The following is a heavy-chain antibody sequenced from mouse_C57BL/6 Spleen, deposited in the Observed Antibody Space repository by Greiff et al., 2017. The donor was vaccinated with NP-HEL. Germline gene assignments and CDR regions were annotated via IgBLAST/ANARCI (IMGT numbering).Heavy chain of an antibody. J-gene: IGHJ1*03. CDR1: GYTFTSYW. CDR3: ARPGYYGSRTGYFDV. Sequence: QVQLQQPGTELVKPGALVKLSCKASGYTFTSYWMHWVKQRPGQGLEWIGNINPSNGGTNYNEKFKSKATLTVDKSSSTAYMQLSSLTSEDSAVYYCARPGYYGSRTGYFDVWGTGTTVTVSS. D-gene: IGHD1-1*01. V-gene: IGHV1-53*01. CDR2: INPSNGGT.